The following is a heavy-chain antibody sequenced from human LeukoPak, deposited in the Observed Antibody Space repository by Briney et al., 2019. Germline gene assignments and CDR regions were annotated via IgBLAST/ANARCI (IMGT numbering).Heavy chain of an antibody. CDR1: GGSFSGYY. CDR2: SNHSGST. D-gene: IGHD3-16*02. CDR3: ARHNYDYVWGSYRSRFDP. V-gene: IGHV4-34*01. Sequence: SETLSLTCAVYGGSFSGYYWSWIRQPPGKGLEWIGESNHSGSTNYNPSLKSRVTISVDTSKNQFSLKLSSVTAADTAVYYCARHNYDYVWGSYRSRFDPWGQGTLVTVSS. J-gene: IGHJ5*02.